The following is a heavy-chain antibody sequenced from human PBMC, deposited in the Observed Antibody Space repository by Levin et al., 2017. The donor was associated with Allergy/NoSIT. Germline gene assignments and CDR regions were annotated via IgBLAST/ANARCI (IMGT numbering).Heavy chain of an antibody. D-gene: IGHD2-21*02. J-gene: IGHJ3*02. CDR3: RADGNDCGGDCPSWADAFDI. CDR2: IIPILGIA. V-gene: IGHV1-69*02. Sequence: SVKVSCKASGGTFSSYTISWVRQAPGQGLEWMGRIIPILGIANYAQKFQGRVTITADKSTSTAYMELSSLRSEDTAVYYCRADGNDCGGDCPSWADAFDIWGQGTMVTVSS. CDR1: GGTFSSYT.